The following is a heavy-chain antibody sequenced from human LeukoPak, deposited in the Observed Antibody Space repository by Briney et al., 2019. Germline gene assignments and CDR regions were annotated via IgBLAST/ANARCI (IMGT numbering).Heavy chain of an antibody. Sequence: ASVKVSCKASGYTFTSYGISWVRQAPGQGLEWMGWISAYNGNTNYAQKLQGRVTMTTDTSTSTAYMELRSLRSDDTAVYYCAREVVDFWSGYNNWFDPWGQGTLVTVFS. J-gene: IGHJ5*02. CDR3: AREVVDFWSGYNNWFDP. D-gene: IGHD3-3*01. CDR2: ISAYNGNT. V-gene: IGHV1-18*01. CDR1: GYTFTSYG.